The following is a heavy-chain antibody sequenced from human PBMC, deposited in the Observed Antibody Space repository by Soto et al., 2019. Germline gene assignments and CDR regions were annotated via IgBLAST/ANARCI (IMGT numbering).Heavy chain of an antibody. V-gene: IGHV1-3*05. Sequence: QVQLVQSGAEEKKPGASVKVSCKASGYTFTGYAMHWVRQAPGQRLEWMGWINAGNGNTKYSQKFQGRVTITRDTSASKAYMELRSLRSEDTAVYYCAMAVAVPADFDYWGQGTLVTVSS. CDR2: INAGNGNT. CDR1: GYTFTGYA. CDR3: AMAVAVPADFDY. D-gene: IGHD6-19*01. J-gene: IGHJ4*02.